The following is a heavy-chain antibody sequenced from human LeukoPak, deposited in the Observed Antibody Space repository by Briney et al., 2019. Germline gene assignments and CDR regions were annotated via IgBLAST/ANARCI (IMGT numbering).Heavy chain of an antibody. Sequence: GGSLRLSCAASGFTFSRYSIHWVRQAPGRGLEWLAIISYDGNNSYYADSVKGRFTISRDNAKNSVYLQMNSLRAEDTAVYYCASSQGSWPDYFDSRGQGTLVTVSS. CDR1: GFTFSRYS. J-gene: IGHJ4*02. V-gene: IGHV3-30*04. D-gene: IGHD6-13*01. CDR3: ASSQGSWPDYFDS. CDR2: ISYDGNNS.